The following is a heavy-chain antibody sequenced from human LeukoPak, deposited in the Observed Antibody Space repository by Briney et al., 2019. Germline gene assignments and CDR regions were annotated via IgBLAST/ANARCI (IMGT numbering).Heavy chain of an antibody. D-gene: IGHD6-19*01. CDR3: ARELGQWLALDY. J-gene: IGHJ4*02. Sequence: PGGSLRLSCAASGFTFSSNTMSWVRQAPGKGLEWVSSISTSGSYIFYADSVKGRFTISRDNAKNSLYLQMNSLRAEDTAVYYCARELGQWLALDYWGQGTLVTVSS. CDR2: ISTSGSYI. CDR1: GFTFSSNT. V-gene: IGHV3-21*01.